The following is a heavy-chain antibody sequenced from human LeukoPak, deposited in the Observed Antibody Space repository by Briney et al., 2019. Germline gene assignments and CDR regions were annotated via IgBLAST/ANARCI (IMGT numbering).Heavy chain of an antibody. CDR2: INPNSGGT. CDR1: GYTFTGYY. D-gene: IGHD2-15*01. J-gene: IGHJ4*02. V-gene: IGHV1-2*06. Sequence: GASVKVSCKASGYTFTGYYMHRVRQAPGQGLEWMGRINPNSGGTNYAQKFQGRVTMTRDTSISTAYMELSRLRSDDTAVYYCARDVVVVAAATPDFDYWGQGTLVTVSS. CDR3: ARDVVVVAAATPDFDY.